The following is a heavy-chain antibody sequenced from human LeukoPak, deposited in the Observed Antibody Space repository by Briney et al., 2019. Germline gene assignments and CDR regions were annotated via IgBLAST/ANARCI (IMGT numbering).Heavy chain of an antibody. D-gene: IGHD2-2*01. CDR1: GYTLTELS. CDR2: FYTEDGET. CDR3: ATGSSSNGAFDI. Sequence: ASVKVSCKVSGYTLTELSMHWVRQAPGKGLEWMGGFYTEDGETIYAQKFQGRVTMTEDTSTDTAYMELSRLRSEDTAVYYCATGSSSNGAFDIWGQGTMVTVSS. V-gene: IGHV1-24*01. J-gene: IGHJ3*02.